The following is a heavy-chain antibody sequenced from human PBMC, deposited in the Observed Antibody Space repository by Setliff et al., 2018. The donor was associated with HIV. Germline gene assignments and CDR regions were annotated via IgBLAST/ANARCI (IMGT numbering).Heavy chain of an antibody. Sequence: PVGSLRLSCAASGFTFDDYGMSWVRQAPGKGLEWVSGINWNGGSTGYADSVKGRFTISRDNAKNSLYLQMNSLRAEDTALYYCARRGDGYKSKIAFDIWGQGTMVTVSS. V-gene: IGHV3-20*04. CDR3: ARRGDGYKSKIAFDI. CDR1: GFTFDDYG. CDR2: INWNGGST. D-gene: IGHD5-12*01. J-gene: IGHJ3*02.